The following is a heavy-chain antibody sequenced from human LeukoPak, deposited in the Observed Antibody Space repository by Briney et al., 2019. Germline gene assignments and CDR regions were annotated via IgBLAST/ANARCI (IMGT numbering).Heavy chain of an antibody. J-gene: IGHJ4*02. D-gene: IGHD3-16*02. CDR3: AKGVRSVWGSYRTQYYFDY. CDR1: GFTFSSYG. CDR2: IRYDGSNK. V-gene: IGHV3-30*02. Sequence: GGSLRLSCAASGFTFSSYGIHWVRQAPGKGLEWVAFIRYDGSNKYYADSVKGRFTISRDNSKNTLYLQMNSLRAEDTAVYYCAKGVRSVWGSYRTQYYFDYWGQGTLVTVSS.